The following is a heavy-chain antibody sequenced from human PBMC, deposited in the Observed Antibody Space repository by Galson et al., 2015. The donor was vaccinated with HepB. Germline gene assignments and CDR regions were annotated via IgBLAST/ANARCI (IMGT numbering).Heavy chain of an antibody. CDR2: ISSSGSTI. V-gene: IGHV3-48*03. Sequence: SLRLSCAASGFTFSSYEMNWVRQAPGKGLEWVSYISSSGSTIYYADSVKGRFTISRDNAKNSLYLQMNSLRAEDTAVYYCASNPLTATSMKNHDAFDIWGQGTMVTVSS. CDR3: ASNPLTATSMKNHDAFDI. CDR1: GFTFSSYE. D-gene: IGHD2-15*01. J-gene: IGHJ3*02.